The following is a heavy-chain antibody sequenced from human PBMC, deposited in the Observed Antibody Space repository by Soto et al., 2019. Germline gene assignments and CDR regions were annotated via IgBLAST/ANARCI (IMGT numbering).Heavy chain of an antibody. CDR1: GYTFTSYY. V-gene: IGHV1-46*01. CDR3: ARPPNSLGIAAATGYFQH. D-gene: IGHD6-13*01. J-gene: IGHJ1*01. Sequence: QVQLVQSGAEVKKPGASVKVSCKASGYTFTSYYMHWVRQAPGQGLEWMGIINPSGGSTSYAQKFQGRVTMTRDTSTSTVYMELSSLRSEDTAVYYCARPPNSLGIAAATGYFQHWGQGTLVTVSS. CDR2: INPSGGST.